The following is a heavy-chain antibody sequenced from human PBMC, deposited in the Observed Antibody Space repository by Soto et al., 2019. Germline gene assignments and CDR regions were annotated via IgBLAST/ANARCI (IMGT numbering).Heavy chain of an antibody. V-gene: IGHV3-30-3*01. CDR1: GFTFSSYA. J-gene: IGHJ4*02. Sequence: QVQLVESGGGVVQPGRSLRLSCAASGFTFSSYAMHWVRHAPGKGLEWVAVISYDGGNKYYADSVKGRFTISRDNSKHTMXLQMNSLRAEDTAXXXXXXXXADSNCVIDYWGQGTLVTVSS. D-gene: IGHD4-4*01. CDR2: ISYDGGNK. CDR3: XXXXADSNCVIDY.